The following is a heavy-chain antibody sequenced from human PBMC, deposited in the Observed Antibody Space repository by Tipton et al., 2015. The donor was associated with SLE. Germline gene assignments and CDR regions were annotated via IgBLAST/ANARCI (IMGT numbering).Heavy chain of an antibody. D-gene: IGHD2-2*03. CDR3: ARVAGWIEDAFDI. Sequence: LRLSCTVSGGSISSYYWSWIRQPPGKGLEWIGYIYYSGSTNYNPSLKSRVTISVDTSKNQFSLKLSSVTAADTAVYYCARVAGWIEDAFDIWGQGTMVTVSS. CDR2: IYYSGST. CDR1: GGSISSYY. J-gene: IGHJ3*02. V-gene: IGHV4-59*12.